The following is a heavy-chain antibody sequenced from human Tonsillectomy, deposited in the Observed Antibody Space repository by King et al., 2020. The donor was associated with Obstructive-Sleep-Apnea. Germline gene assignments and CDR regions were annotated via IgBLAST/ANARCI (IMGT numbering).Heavy chain of an antibody. CDR3: ARDRDCRSTSCFFGMDV. V-gene: IGHV3-74*01. CDR2: INSDGSTT. CDR1: GFTFSSYW. Sequence: VQLVESGGGLVQPGGSLRLSCAASGFTFSSYWMHWVRQALGKGLVWVSLINSDGSTTTYADSVKGRFTICRDNAKNTLHLQRSSLSAEDTAVYFCARDRDCRSTSCFFGMDVWGQGTTVTVSS. D-gene: IGHD2-2*01. J-gene: IGHJ6*02.